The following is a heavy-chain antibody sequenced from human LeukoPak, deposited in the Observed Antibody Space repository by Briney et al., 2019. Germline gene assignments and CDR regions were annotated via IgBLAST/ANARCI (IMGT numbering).Heavy chain of an antibody. V-gene: IGHV3-23*01. CDR2: ISGSGGST. J-gene: IGHJ4*02. CDR1: GFTFSSYG. CDR3: ARVQQWYYFDY. D-gene: IGHD6-19*01. Sequence: GGSLRLSCAASGFTFSSYGMSWVRQAPGKGLEWVSAISGSGGSTYYADSVKGRFTISRGNSKNTLYLQMNSLRAEDTAVYYCARVQQWYYFDYWGQGTLVTVSS.